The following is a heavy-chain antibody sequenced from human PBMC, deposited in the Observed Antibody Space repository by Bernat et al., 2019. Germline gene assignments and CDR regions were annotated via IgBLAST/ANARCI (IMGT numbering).Heavy chain of an antibody. CDR2: ITNSGDIT. V-gene: IGHV3-23*04. CDR3: AKFTTQQWRAFDY. Sequence: EVQLVESGGGLVKPGGSLRLSCAASGFTFSSYAMTWVRQAPGKGLEWVSVITNSGDITFYADSVKGRFTISRDNSKNTLSLQMNSLRAEDTAVYYCAKFTTQQWRAFDYWGQGTLVTVSS. J-gene: IGHJ4*02. D-gene: IGHD6-19*01. CDR1: GFTFSSYA.